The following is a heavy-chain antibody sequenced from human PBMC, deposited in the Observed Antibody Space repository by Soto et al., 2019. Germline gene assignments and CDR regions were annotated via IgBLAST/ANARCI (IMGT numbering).Heavy chain of an antibody. D-gene: IGHD6-13*01. CDR3: ATLDGPAAAGLVLDF. J-gene: IGHJ4*02. V-gene: IGHV3-7*02. CDR2: IKQDENGK. Sequence: EVQLVESGGGLVQPGGSLRLSCEASGFTFSSRWMTWVRQGPGKGLEWVANIKQDENGKDYVDSVKGRFTISRDNAKNSLYLQINSLRAEDTAVYYCATLDGPAAAGLVLDFWGQGTLVTVSS. CDR1: GFTFSSRW.